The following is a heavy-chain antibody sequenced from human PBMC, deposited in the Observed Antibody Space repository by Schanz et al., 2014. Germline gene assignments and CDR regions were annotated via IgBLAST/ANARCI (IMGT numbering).Heavy chain of an antibody. D-gene: IGHD3-9*01. Sequence: EVQLVESGGGLVQPGGSLRLSCAASGFTFDKYAMHWVRQAPGKGLEWVSALSEGGGGTHYADSVRGRFTISSDSSKNTLDLQMSSLRADDTAVYYCAKAADWPVTRFDPWGQGTLVTVSS. J-gene: IGHJ5*02. CDR3: AKAADWPVTRFDP. CDR1: GFTFDKYA. V-gene: IGHV3-23*04. CDR2: LSEGGGGT.